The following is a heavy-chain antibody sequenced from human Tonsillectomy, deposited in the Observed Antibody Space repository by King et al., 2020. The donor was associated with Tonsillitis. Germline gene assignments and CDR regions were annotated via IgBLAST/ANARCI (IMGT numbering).Heavy chain of an antibody. D-gene: IGHD6-19*01. Sequence: VQLVESGGGFIQPGGSLRLSCAASGFTFSSYEINWVRQAPGKGLGGGSYISTSGSTIYYADSVKGRFTISRDNAKSSLYLQMNSLRVEDTAVYYCARVPASGWYADYWGQGTLVTVSS. V-gene: IGHV3-48*03. J-gene: IGHJ4*02. CDR1: GFTFSSYE. CDR2: ISTSGSTI. CDR3: ARVPASGWYADY.